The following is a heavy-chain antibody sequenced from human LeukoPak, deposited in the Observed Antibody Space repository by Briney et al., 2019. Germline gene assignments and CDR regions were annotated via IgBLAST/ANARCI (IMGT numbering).Heavy chain of an antibody. CDR3: AREESIGSYQFLHDN. Sequence: ASVKVSCKVSGYTLTELSMHWVRQAPGKGLEWMGGFDPEDGETIYAQKFQGRVTMITDTSTSTAYMEVRSLRSDDTAVYYCAREESIGSYQFLHDNWGQGTLVTVSS. J-gene: IGHJ4*02. CDR1: GYTLTELS. CDR2: FDPEDGET. D-gene: IGHD1-26*01. V-gene: IGHV1-24*01.